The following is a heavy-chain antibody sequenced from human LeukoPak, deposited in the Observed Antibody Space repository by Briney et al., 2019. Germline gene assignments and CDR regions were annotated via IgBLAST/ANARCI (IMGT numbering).Heavy chain of an antibody. J-gene: IGHJ3*02. V-gene: IGHV3-74*01. Sequence: GGSLRLSCAASGFTLSRYWMHWVRQAPGKGLVWVSRINSDGRSTTYADSVKGRLTISRDNAKNTLYLQMNSLRAEDTAVYYCARDLGAGNDAFDIWGQGTMVTVSS. D-gene: IGHD4/OR15-4a*01. CDR1: GFTLSRYW. CDR3: ARDLGAGNDAFDI. CDR2: INSDGRST.